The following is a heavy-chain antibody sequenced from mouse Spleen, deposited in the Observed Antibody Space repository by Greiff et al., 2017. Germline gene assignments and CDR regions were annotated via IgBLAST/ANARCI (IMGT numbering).Heavy chain of an antibody. D-gene: IGHD2-14*01. J-gene: IGHJ4*01. CDR1: GFTFSDYY. CDR3: ARDPRYGAMDY. CDR2: ISDGGSYT. Sequence: EVKVVESGGGLVKPGGSLKLSCAASGFTFSDYYMYWVRQTPEKRLEWVATISDGGSYTYYPDSVKGRFTISRDNAKNNLYLQMSSLKSEDTAMYYCARDPRYGAMDYWGQGTSVTVSS. V-gene: IGHV5-4*02.